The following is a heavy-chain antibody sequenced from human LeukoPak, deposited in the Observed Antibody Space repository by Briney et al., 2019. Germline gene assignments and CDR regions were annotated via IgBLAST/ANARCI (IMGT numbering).Heavy chain of an antibody. D-gene: IGHD4-17*01. CDR3: ARGEDDYGSRMDV. CDR2: ISYDGSNK. V-gene: IGHV3-30*04. Sequence: SCKASGYTFTYYYLHWVRQAPGKGLEWVAVISYDGSNKYYADSVKGRFTISRDNSKNTLYLQMNSLRAEDTAVYYCARGEDDYGSRMDVWGKGTTVTVSS. J-gene: IGHJ6*03. CDR1: GYTFTYYY.